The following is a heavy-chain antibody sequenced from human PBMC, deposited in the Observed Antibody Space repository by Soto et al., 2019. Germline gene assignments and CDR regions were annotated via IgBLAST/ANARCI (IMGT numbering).Heavy chain of an antibody. Sequence: GGSLRLACAASVFTFSSYAMRWVRQAPGKGLEWVAVISYDGSNKYYADSVKGRFTISRDNSKNTLYLQMNSLRAEDTAVYYCARWDSGYDAFDIWGQGTMVTVSS. J-gene: IGHJ3*02. V-gene: IGHV3-30-3*01. CDR3: ARWDSGYDAFDI. CDR2: ISYDGSNK. D-gene: IGHD3-22*01. CDR1: VFTFSSYA.